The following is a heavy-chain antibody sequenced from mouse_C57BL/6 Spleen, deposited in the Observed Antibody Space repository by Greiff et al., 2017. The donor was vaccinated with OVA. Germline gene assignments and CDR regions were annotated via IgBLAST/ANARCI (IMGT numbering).Heavy chain of an antibody. J-gene: IGHJ2*01. Sequence: VQLQQPGAELVRPGTSVKLSCKASGYTFTSYWMHWVKQRPGQGLEWIGVIDPSDSYTNYNQKFKDKATLTVDTSSSTAYMQLSSLTSEDSAVYYCARGGYGSSYKDYFDYWGQGTTLTVSS. CDR1: GYTFTSYW. CDR3: ARGGYGSSYKDYFDY. CDR2: IDPSDSYT. V-gene: IGHV1-59*01. D-gene: IGHD1-1*01.